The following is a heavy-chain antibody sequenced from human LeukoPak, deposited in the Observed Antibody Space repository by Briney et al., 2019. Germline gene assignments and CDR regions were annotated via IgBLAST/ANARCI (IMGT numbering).Heavy chain of an antibody. Sequence: ASVEVSCTASGHIFTVDSIHWVRQAPGQGLEWMGWIHLKGGGTYRAQKFQGRVTMTRNTSISTAYMELSSLRSEDTAVYYCASARTYCGGDCYSGDAFDIWGQGTMVTVSS. J-gene: IGHJ3*02. CDR2: IHLKGGGT. D-gene: IGHD2-21*02. CDR3: ASARTYCGGDCYSGDAFDI. CDR1: GHIFTVDS. V-gene: IGHV1-2*02.